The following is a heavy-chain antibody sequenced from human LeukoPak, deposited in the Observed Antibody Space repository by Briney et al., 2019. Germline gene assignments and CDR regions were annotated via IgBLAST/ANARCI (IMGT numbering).Heavy chain of an antibody. CDR1: GVTLSIFA. J-gene: IGHJ4*02. D-gene: IGHD1-26*01. Sequence: PGGSLSLSRAVSGVTLSIFAMHGVRPAPGRGLEGVAVISYDGSNKYYADSVKGRFTISRENSKNTLYLQMNSLRAEDTAVYYCARDSAPSGSYFDCWGQGTMVTVSS. CDR2: ISYDGSNK. V-gene: IGHV3-30*04. CDR3: ARDSAPSGSYFDC.